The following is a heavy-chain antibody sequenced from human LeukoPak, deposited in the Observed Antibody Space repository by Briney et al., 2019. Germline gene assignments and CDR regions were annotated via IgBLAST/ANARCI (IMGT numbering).Heavy chain of an antibody. V-gene: IGHV4-30-4*08. CDR2: IYYSGST. CDR1: GGSISSYY. Sequence: SETLSLTCTVSGGSISSYYWSWIRQPPGKGLEWIGYIYYSGSTYYNPSLKSRVTISVDTSKNQFSLKLSSVTAADTAVYYCARSANYRLDYWGQGTLVTVSS. J-gene: IGHJ4*02. D-gene: IGHD5-24*01. CDR3: ARSANYRLDY.